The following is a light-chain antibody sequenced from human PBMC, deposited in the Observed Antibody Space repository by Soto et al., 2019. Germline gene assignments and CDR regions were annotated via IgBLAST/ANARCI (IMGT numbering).Light chain of an antibody. CDR2: SAS. V-gene: IGKV3-15*01. CDR1: ERVSTN. J-gene: IGKJ5*01. Sequence: DIVMTQSPLTLSVSPGESATLSCRASERVSTNLAWYQQTPGQAPRLLIYSASRRPTDIPVRFSGSGSGTEFTLTISSLQSEDFAVYYCQQYHHWPPITFGQGTRLEIK. CDR3: QQYHHWPPIT.